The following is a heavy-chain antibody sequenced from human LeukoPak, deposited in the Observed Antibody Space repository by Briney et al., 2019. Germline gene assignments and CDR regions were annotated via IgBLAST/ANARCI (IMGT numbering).Heavy chain of an antibody. V-gene: IGHV3-30*02. D-gene: IGHD1-26*01. CDR2: IRYDGSNK. CDR3: ARDGTARRGAFDI. Sequence: SGGSLRLSCAASGFTFSSYGMHWVRQAPGKGLEWVAFIRYDGSNKYYADSVKGRFTISRDNSKNTLYLQMNSLRAEDTAVYYCARDGTARRGAFDIWGQGTMVTVSS. CDR1: GFTFSSYG. J-gene: IGHJ3*02.